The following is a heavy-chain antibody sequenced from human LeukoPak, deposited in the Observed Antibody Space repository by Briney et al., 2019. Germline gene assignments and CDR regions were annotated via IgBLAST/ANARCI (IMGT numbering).Heavy chain of an antibody. CDR1: GYSFTSYW. D-gene: IGHD2-15*01. CDR3: ARLYCSGGRCYSDWYFDL. J-gene: IGHJ2*01. V-gene: IGHV5-10-1*01. CDR2: IEPSDSET. Sequence: RGESLKISCKGFGYSFTSYWISWVRQMPGKGLEWMGRIEPSDSETNYSPSFQGHVTISADKSISTAYLQWSSLKASDTAMYYCARLYCSGGRCYSDWYFDLWGRGTLVTVSS.